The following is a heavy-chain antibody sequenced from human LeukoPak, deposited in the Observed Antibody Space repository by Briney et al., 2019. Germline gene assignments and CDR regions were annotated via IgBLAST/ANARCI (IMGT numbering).Heavy chain of an antibody. CDR2: ISSNGGST. CDR3: ARGTSPFDP. V-gene: IGHV3-64D*06. Sequence: GGSLRLSCSASGFTFSRYAMHWVRQAPGKGLEYVSAISSNGGSTYYADSVKGRFTISRDNSRNTLHLQMSSLRVEDTAVYYCARGTSPFDPWGRGTLVTVSS. J-gene: IGHJ5*02. CDR1: GFTFSRYA.